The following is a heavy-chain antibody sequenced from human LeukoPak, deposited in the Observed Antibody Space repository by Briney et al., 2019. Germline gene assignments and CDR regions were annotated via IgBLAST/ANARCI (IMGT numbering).Heavy chain of an antibody. J-gene: IGHJ5*02. V-gene: IGHV1-2*02. CDR1: GYTFTGYY. CDR2: INPNSGGT. Sequence: ASVKASCKASGYTFTGYYMHWVRQAPGQGLEWMGWINPNSGGTNYAQKFQGRVTMTRDTSISTAYMELSRLRSDDTAVYYCARLIAAAGTNNWFDPWGQGTLVTVSS. D-gene: IGHD6-13*01. CDR3: ARLIAAAGTNNWFDP.